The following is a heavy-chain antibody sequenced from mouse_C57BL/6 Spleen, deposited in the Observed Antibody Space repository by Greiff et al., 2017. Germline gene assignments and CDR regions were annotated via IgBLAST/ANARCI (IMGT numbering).Heavy chain of an antibody. CDR2: INPYNGGT. J-gene: IGHJ4*01. D-gene: IGHD2-4*01. CDR3: ARPHYDYDNYYAMDY. V-gene: IGHV1-19*01. CDR1: GYTFTDYY. Sequence: EVQLQQSGPVLVKPGASVKMSCKASGYTFTDYYMNWVKQSHGKSLEWIGVINPYNGGTSYNQKFKGKATLTVDKSSSTAYMELNSLTSEDSAVYYYARPHYDYDNYYAMDYWGQGTSVTVSS.